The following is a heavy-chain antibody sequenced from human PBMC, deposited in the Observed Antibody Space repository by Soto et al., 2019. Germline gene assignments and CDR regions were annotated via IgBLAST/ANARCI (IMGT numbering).Heavy chain of an antibody. Sequence: PGGSLRLSCAASGFTFNSYSMNWVRQAPGKGLEWVSSISPSSSEIHYADSVKGRFTISRDNAKDSLYLQMNSLRAEDTAVYYCAREGWSGYYIYWGQGTTVTVSS. V-gene: IGHV3-21*01. D-gene: IGHD3-3*01. CDR1: GFTFNSYS. CDR3: AREGWSGYYIY. J-gene: IGHJ6*02. CDR2: ISPSSSEI.